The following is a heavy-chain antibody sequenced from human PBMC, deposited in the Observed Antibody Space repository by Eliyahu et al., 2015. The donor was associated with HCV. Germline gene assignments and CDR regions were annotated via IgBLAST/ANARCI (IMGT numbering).Heavy chain of an antibody. D-gene: IGHD3-22*01. CDR2: ISGNGRTT. Sequence: EVQLLESGGGLVQPGGSLRLSCAASGFPLXHFPMCXVRQGPGKGLEWVSCISGNGRTTNFADSVKGRFTISRDDSKSTLYLQMNSLRAEDTALYYCVKEYYYEQGIYYYGMDVWGQGTTVTVSS. CDR3: VKEYYYEQGIYYYGMDV. CDR1: GFPLXHFP. V-gene: IGHV3-23*01. J-gene: IGHJ6*02.